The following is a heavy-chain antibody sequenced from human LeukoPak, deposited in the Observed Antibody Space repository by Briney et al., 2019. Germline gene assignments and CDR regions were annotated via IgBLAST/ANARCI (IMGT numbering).Heavy chain of an antibody. CDR3: ARAETSITMIVVVIDAFDI. D-gene: IGHD3-22*01. Sequence: GASAKVSCKASGYTFTSYDINWVRQATRQGPEWMGWMNPNSGNTGYAQKFQGRVTMTRNASISTAYMELSSLRSEDTAVYYCARAETSITMIVVVIDAFDIWGQGTMVTVSS. J-gene: IGHJ3*02. V-gene: IGHV1-8*01. CDR1: GYTFTSYD. CDR2: MNPNSGNT.